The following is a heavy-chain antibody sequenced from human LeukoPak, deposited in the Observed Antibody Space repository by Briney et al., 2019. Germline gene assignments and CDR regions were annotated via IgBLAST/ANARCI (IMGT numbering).Heavy chain of an antibody. Sequence: SETPPLTCTVSGGSISSYSWSWIRQPPGKGLEWIGHIYYSGSTNYNPSLKSRVTVSVDTSKNQFSLKLSSVTAADTAVYYCARGAGNYYFYGMDVWGQGTTVTVSS. V-gene: IGHV4-59*01. CDR3: ARGAGNYYFYGMDV. CDR1: GGSISSYS. J-gene: IGHJ6*02. CDR2: IYYSGST.